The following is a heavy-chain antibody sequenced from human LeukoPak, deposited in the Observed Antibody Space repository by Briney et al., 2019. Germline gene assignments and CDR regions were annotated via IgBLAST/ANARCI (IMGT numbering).Heavy chain of an antibody. CDR1: GYTFTSYY. V-gene: IGHV1-46*01. J-gene: IGHJ6*02. CDR2: INPSGGST. Sequence: ASVKVSCKASGYTFTSYYMHWVRQAPGQGLEWMGIINPSGGSTSYAQKFQGRVTMTRDTSTSTVYMELSSLRSEDTAVYYCAGEGVAHNWNYYYGMDVWGQGTTVTVSS. CDR3: AGEGVAHNWNYYYGMDV. D-gene: IGHD1-20*01.